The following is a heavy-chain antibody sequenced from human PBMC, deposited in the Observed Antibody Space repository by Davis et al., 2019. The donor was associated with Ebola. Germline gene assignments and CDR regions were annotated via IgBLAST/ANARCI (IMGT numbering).Heavy chain of an antibody. Sequence: GESLKISCAASGFTVSSYDMHWVRQGTGKGLEWVSSMDPSGDTYYPDSVKGRFTISRDGAKNSLYLQMNSLRVDDTAVYFCARDGPNYDVDYWGQGTLVTVSA. CDR3: ARDGPNYDVDY. CDR1: GFTVSSYD. D-gene: IGHD3-22*01. J-gene: IGHJ4*02. V-gene: IGHV3-13*04. CDR2: MDPSGDT.